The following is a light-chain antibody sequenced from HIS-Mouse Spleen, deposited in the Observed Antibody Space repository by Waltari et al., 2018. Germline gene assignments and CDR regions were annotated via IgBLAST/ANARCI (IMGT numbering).Light chain of an antibody. J-gene: IGLJ1*01. CDR2: EVS. V-gene: IGLV2-18*02. CDR3: SSYTSSSTV. CDR1: SSDVGSYNR. Sequence: QSALTQPPSVSGSPGQSVTTSFTGTSSDVGSYNRVSWYQQPPGTTPKLVIYEVSNRHSGVPDRFSGSKSGNTASLTISGLQAEDEADYYCSSYTSSSTVFGTGTKVTVL.